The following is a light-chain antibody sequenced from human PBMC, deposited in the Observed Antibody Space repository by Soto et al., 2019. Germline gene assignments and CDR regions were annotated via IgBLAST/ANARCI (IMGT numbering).Light chain of an antibody. CDR1: QSAGNF. V-gene: IGKV3D-15*01. J-gene: IGKJ5*01. Sequence: EIVMTQSPATLSVSPGETASLSCRASQSAGNFLAWYQQKPGQAPRLLIYYISTRATGIPARFSGSGSGTEFTLTINILQSEDSAVYYCQQHNQWPITFGQGTRLEIK. CDR2: YIS. CDR3: QQHNQWPIT.